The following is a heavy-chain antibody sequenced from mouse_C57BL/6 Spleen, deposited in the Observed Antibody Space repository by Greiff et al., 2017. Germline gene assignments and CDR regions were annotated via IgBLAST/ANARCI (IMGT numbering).Heavy chain of an antibody. CDR2: INYDGSST. V-gene: IGHV5-16*01. D-gene: IGHD2-2*01. J-gene: IGHJ2*01. Sequence: EVNVVESEGGLVQPGSSMKLSCTASGFTFSDYYMAWVRQVPEKGLEWVANINYDGSSTYYLDSLKSRFIISRDNAKNILYLQMSSLKSEDTATYYCARDLGYHYFDYWGQGTTLTVSS. CDR1: GFTFSDYY. CDR3: ARDLGYHYFDY.